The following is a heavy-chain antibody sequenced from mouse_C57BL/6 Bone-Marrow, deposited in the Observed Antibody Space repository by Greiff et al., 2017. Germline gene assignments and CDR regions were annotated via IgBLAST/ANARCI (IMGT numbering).Heavy chain of an antibody. CDR2: IRNKANGYTT. D-gene: IGHD4-1*01. CDR1: GFTFTGYY. Sequence: EVQGVESGGGLVQPGGSLSLSCAASGFTFTGYYMSWVRQPPGKALEWLGFIRNKANGYTTEYSASVKGRFTISRDNSQSILYLQMNALRAEDSATEYCASHNWDGDWYFDVWGTGTTVTVSS. V-gene: IGHV7-3*01. J-gene: IGHJ1*03. CDR3: ASHNWDGDWYFDV.